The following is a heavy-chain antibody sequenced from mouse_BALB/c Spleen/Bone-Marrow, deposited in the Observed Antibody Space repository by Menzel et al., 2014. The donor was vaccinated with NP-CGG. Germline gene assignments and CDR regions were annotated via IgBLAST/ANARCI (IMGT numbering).Heavy chain of an antibody. CDR1: GYTFTDYA. J-gene: IGHJ4*01. V-gene: IGHV1S137*01. D-gene: IGHD2-5*01. Sequence: QVQLQQSGAELVRPGVSVKISCKGSGYTFTDYAMHWVKQSHAESLEWIGVINTYFGDISYNQKFKGKATIAVDKTSRTVYMELARLTAEDSAIYYCARGYSNNYAMDYWGRGTPVTVSS. CDR3: ARGYSNNYAMDY. CDR2: INTYFGDI.